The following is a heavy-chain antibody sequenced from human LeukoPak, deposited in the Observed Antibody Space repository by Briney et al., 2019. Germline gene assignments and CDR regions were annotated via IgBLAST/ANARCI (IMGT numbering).Heavy chain of an antibody. V-gene: IGHV3-48*03. CDR1: GFTFSSYE. CDR2: ISSSGSTI. D-gene: IGHD6-19*01. Sequence: GGSLRLSCAASGFTFSSYEMNWVRQAPGKGLEWVSYISSSGSTIYYADSAKGRFTISRDNAKNSLYLQMNSLRAEDTAVYYCARYGAVAGGVYWGQGTLVTVSS. CDR3: ARYGAVAGGVY. J-gene: IGHJ4*02.